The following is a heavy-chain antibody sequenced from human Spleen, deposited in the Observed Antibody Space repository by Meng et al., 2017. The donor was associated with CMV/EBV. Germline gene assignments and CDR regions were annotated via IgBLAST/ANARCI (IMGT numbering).Heavy chain of an antibody. J-gene: IGHJ6*02. CDR1: GFTFSDYY. Sequence: GGSLRLSCAASGFTFSDYYMSWIRQAPGKGPEWVSYITRSGSTKYYVDSVKGRFTISRDNAKNSLYLEMNSLRAEDTAVYYCARDQLPSVYYYGMDVWGQGTTVTVSS. CDR3: ARDQLPSVYYYGMDV. CDR2: ITRSGSTK. V-gene: IGHV3-11*04.